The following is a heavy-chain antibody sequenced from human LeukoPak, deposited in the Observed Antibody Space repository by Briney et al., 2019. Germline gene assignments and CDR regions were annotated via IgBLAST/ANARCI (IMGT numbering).Heavy chain of an antibody. CDR1: GFTFSSYG. V-gene: IGHV3-48*04. CDR3: ARDRGGGAAAGTSFDY. J-gene: IGHJ4*02. D-gene: IGHD6-13*01. Sequence: PGGSLRLSCAASGFTFSSYGMHWVRQAPGRGLEWVSYISSSSSTIYYADSVKGRFTISRDNAKNSLYLQMNSLRAEDTAVYYCARDRGGGAAAGTSFDYWGQGTLVTVSS. CDR2: ISSSSSTI.